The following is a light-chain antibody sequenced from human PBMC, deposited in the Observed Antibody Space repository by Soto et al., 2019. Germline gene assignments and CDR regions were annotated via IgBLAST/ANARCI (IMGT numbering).Light chain of an antibody. CDR2: DVS. CDR1: SSDVGRYKY. CDR3: SSYSSSSTPYV. Sequence: QSALTQPASVSGSPGQSITISCTGTSSDVGRYKYVSRYLQHPGKAPKLMLYDVSDRPSGVSNRFSGSKSGNTAFLTISGLQAEDEADYYCSSYSSSSTPYVFGTGTKVTVL. J-gene: IGLJ1*01. V-gene: IGLV2-14*01.